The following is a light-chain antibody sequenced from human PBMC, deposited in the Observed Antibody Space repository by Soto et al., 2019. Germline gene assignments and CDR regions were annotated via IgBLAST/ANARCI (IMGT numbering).Light chain of an antibody. CDR1: KLGDKY. J-gene: IGLJ2*01. Sequence: SSKLTQPPSVSVSPGQTASITCSGDKLGDKYACWYQQKPGQSPVLVIYQDSKRPSGIPERFSGSNSGNTATLTISGTQAMDEADYYCQAWDSSTAVFGGGTKVTVL. CDR3: QAWDSSTAV. CDR2: QDS. V-gene: IGLV3-1*01.